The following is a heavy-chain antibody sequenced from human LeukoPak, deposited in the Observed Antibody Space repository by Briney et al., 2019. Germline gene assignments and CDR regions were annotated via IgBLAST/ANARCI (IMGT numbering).Heavy chain of an antibody. CDR2: INPSGGSK. CDR1: GYTFTSYY. D-gene: IGHD6-13*01. V-gene: IGHV1-46*04. J-gene: IGHJ4*02. Sequence: ASVKVSCKASGYTFTSYYMHWVRQAPGQGLEWMGIINPSGGSKSYAQKLQGRVTMTRDTSTSTVYMELSSLRSEDTAVYYCARVSASSSWYRRDDYWGQGTLVTVSS. CDR3: ARVSASSSWYRRDDY.